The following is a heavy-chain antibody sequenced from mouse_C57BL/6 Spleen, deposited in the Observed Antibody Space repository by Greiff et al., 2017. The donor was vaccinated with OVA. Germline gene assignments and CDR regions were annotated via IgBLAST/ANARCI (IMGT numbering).Heavy chain of an antibody. CDR2: IHPNSGST. D-gene: IGHD1-1*01. Sequence: VQLQQPGAELVKPGASVKLSCKASGYTFTSYWMHWVKQRPGQGLEWIGMIHPNSGSTNYNEKFKSKATLTVDKSSSTAYMQLSSLTSEDSAVYYCARTYYGSSYGYFDVWGTGTTVTVSS. J-gene: IGHJ1*03. CDR1: GYTFTSYW. CDR3: ARTYYGSSYGYFDV. V-gene: IGHV1-64*01.